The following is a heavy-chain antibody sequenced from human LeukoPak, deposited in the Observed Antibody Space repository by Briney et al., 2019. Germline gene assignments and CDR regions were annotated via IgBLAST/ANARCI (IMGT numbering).Heavy chain of an antibody. Sequence: GGSLKLSCAGSGFTFSGSTMQWVRQASGKGLEWVGRIRSKAKSYATAYAASVKGRFTISRDDSKNTVYLQMNSLRVEDTDVYFCAKRGIVIRAVIIIGFHKEAYYFDYWGQGILVTVSS. D-gene: IGHD3-10*01. V-gene: IGHV3-73*01. CDR2: IRSKAKSYAT. J-gene: IGHJ4*02. CDR1: GFTFSGST. CDR3: AKRGIVIRAVIIIGFHKEAYYFDY.